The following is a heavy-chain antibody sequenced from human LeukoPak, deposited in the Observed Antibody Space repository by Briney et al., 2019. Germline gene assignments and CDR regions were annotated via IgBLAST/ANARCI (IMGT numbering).Heavy chain of an antibody. V-gene: IGHV1-2*02. CDR3: ARVRLARGVIGFNWFDP. D-gene: IGHD3-16*02. Sequence: GASVKVSCKASGYTFTSYYMHWVRQAPGQGLEWMGWINPNSGGTNYAQKFQGRVTMTRDTSISTAYMELSRLRSDDTAVYYCARVRLARGVIGFNWFDPWGQGTLVTVSS. CDR1: GYTFTSYY. CDR2: INPNSGGT. J-gene: IGHJ5*02.